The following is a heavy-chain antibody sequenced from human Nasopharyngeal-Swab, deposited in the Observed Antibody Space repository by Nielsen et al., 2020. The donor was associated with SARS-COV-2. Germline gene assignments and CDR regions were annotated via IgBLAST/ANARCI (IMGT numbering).Heavy chain of an antibody. CDR2: ISSSSSYI. D-gene: IGHD3-22*01. CDR1: GFTFSSYS. V-gene: IGHV3-21*01. CDR3: ARGPLYRLRDSSGHGGVEGVY. J-gene: IGHJ4*02. Sequence: GESLKISCAASGFTFSSYSMNWVRQAPGKGLEWVSSISSSSSYIYYADSVKGRFTISRGNAKNSLYLQMNSLRAEDTAVYYCARGPLYRLRDSSGHGGVEGVYWGQGTLVTVSS.